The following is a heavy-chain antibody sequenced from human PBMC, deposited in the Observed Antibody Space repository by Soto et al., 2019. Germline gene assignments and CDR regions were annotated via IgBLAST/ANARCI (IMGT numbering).Heavy chain of an antibody. D-gene: IGHD6-19*01. Sequence: GGSLRLSCVVSGFIFSDFGMHWVRQSPGEGLAWVASISKDGSDTYYAESVKGRFTISRDDSKSTVFLEMNTLRLEDTAAYFCASPREGQWLVFDHWGQRTLVTVSS. CDR1: GFIFSDFG. CDR2: ISKDGSDT. V-gene: IGHV3-30-3*01. CDR3: ASPREGQWLVFDH. J-gene: IGHJ4*02.